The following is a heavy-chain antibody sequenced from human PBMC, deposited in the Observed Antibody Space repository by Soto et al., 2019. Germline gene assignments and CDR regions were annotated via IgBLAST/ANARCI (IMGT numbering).Heavy chain of an antibody. CDR1: GFTFSSYD. CDR3: ARDRIAAAGTGWFDP. J-gene: IGHJ5*02. D-gene: IGHD6-13*01. CDR2: IGTAGDT. V-gene: IGHV3-13*01. Sequence: GGSLRLSCAASGFTFSSYDMHWARQATGKGLEWVSAIGTAGDTYYPGSVKGRFTISRDNSKNTLYLQMNSLRAEDTAVYYCARDRIAAAGTGWFDPWGQGTLVTVSS.